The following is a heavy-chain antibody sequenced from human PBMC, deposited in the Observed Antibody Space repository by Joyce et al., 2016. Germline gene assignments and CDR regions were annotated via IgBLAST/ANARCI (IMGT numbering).Heavy chain of an antibody. CDR3: AKEVFYGANIDF. Sequence: QVQLVESGGGVVQPGRSLRLSCAASGFSFGDKGMHWVRQAPGKGLEWVALILYDGSKKYYADAVKGRFTVSRDNSKSTLFLQMNSLRADDTAVYYCAKEVFYGANIDFWGQGTLVTVSS. CDR2: ILYDGSKK. V-gene: IGHV3-30*18. CDR1: GFSFGDKG. J-gene: IGHJ4*02. D-gene: IGHD4-23*01.